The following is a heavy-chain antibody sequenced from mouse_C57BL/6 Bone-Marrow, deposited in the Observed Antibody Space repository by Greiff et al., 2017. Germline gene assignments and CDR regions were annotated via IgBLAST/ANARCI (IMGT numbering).Heavy chain of an antibody. J-gene: IGHJ2*01. D-gene: IGHD1-1*01. CDR1: GYTFTSYG. CDR3: ARGDYYGSYYFDY. CDR2: IYPRSGNT. Sequence: VQLQQSGAELARPGASVKLSCKASGYTFTSYGISWVKQRTGQGLEWIGEIYPRSGNTYYIEKFKGKATLTADKSSSTAYMELRSLTSEDSAVYFCARGDYYGSYYFDYWGQGTTLTVSS. V-gene: IGHV1-81*01.